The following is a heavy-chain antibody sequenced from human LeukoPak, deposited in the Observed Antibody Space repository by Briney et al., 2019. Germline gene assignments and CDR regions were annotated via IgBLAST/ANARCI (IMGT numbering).Heavy chain of an antibody. Sequence: PSETLSLTCTVSGGSISSYYWSWIRQPAGKGLEWIGRIYTSGSTNYNPSLKSRVTILVDKSKNQFSLKLSSVTAADTAVYYCARVTEDTAMVDYWGQGTLVTVSS. D-gene: IGHD5-18*01. CDR1: GGSISSYY. J-gene: IGHJ4*02. CDR3: ARVTEDTAMVDY. V-gene: IGHV4-4*07. CDR2: IYTSGST.